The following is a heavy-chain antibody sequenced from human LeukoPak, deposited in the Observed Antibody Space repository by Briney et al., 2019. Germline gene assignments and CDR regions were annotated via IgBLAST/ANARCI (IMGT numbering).Heavy chain of an antibody. D-gene: IGHD5-12*01. J-gene: IGHJ6*02. Sequence: PSETLSLTCTVPGGSISSSSYYWGWIRQPPGKGLEWIGSIFYSGSTYYNPSLKSRVTISVDTSKNQFSLKLSSVTAADTAVYYCARGPRGYSGYDSVPYYYYGMDVWGQGTTVTVSS. CDR3: ARGPRGYSGYDSVPYYYYGMDV. V-gene: IGHV4-39*07. CDR2: IFYSGST. CDR1: GGSISSSSYY.